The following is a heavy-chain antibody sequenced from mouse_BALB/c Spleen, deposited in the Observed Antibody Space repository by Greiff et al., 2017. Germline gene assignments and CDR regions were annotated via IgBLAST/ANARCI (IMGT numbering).Heavy chain of an antibody. D-gene: IGHD2-14*01. J-gene: IGHJ2*01. CDR1: GFTFSSYT. V-gene: IGHV5-9*03. CDR3: AGYGDYRYDGGYFDD. Sequence: EVKVVESGGGLVKPGGSLKLSCAASGFTFSSYTMSWVRQTPEKRLEWVATISSGGGNTYYPDSVKGRFTISRDNAKNNLYLQMSSLRSEDTALYYCAGYGDYRYDGGYFDDWGQGTTLTVSS. CDR2: ISSGGGNT.